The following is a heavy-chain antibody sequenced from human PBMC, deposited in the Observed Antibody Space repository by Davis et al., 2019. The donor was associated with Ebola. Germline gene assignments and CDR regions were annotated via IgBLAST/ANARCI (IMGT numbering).Heavy chain of an antibody. CDR3: ARHGRPYYFDY. V-gene: IGHV4-39*01. J-gene: IGHJ4*02. CDR1: GGSIISSSSY. Sequence: SETLSLTCTVSGGSIISSSSYWGWIRQPPRKGLEWIGSIYYSGSTNYSPSLKSRVTISVDTSKNQFSLKLSSVTATDTAVYYCARHGRPYYFDYWGQGTLVTVSS. CDR2: IYYSGST.